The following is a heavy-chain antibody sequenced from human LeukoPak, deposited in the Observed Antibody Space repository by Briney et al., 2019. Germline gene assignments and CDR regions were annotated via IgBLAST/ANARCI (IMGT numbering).Heavy chain of an antibody. D-gene: IGHD5-12*01. CDR1: GFTFSSYE. J-gene: IGHJ4*02. CDR2: ISSSGSTI. V-gene: IGHV3-48*03. Sequence: GGSLRLSCVASGFTFSSYEMNWVRQAPGKGLEWVSYISSSGSTIYYADSVKGRFTISRDNAKKSLYLQMNSLRAEDTAVYCARIPYERSLGGFDYWGQGTLVTVSS. CDR3: ARIPYERSLGGFDY.